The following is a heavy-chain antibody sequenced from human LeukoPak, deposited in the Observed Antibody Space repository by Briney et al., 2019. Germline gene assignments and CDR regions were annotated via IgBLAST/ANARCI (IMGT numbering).Heavy chain of an antibody. CDR3: AKDTLYDFWSGHNWFDP. CDR1: GFTFSSYA. Sequence: GGSLRLSCAASGFTFSSYAMSWVRQAPGKGLVWVSAISGSGGSTYYADSVKGRFTISRDNSKNTLYLQMNSLRAEDTAVYYCAKDTLYDFWSGHNWFDPWGQGTLVTVSS. D-gene: IGHD3-3*01. V-gene: IGHV3-23*01. CDR2: ISGSGGST. J-gene: IGHJ5*02.